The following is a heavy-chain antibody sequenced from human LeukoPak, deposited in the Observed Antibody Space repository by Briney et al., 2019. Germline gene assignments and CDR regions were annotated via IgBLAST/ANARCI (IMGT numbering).Heavy chain of an antibody. Sequence: PGGSLRLSCTASGFTVSSNYMSWVRQAPGKGLEWVSVIYSGGNTYYADSVKGRFTISRDNSKNTLYLQMNSLTAEDTAVYYCARPLFGGYSSYYGMDVWGQGTTVTVSS. J-gene: IGHJ6*02. D-gene: IGHD3-22*01. V-gene: IGHV3-66*04. CDR2: IYSGGNT. CDR1: GFTVSSNY. CDR3: ARPLFGGYSSYYGMDV.